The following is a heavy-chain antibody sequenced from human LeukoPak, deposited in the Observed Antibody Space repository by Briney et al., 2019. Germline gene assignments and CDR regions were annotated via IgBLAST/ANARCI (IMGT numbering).Heavy chain of an antibody. V-gene: IGHV4-59*08. CDR3: ARLPGDFDY. D-gene: IGHD3-10*01. CDR1: GGSINSYF. J-gene: IGHJ4*02. Sequence: PSETLSLTCTVSGGSINSYFWTWIRQPPGKGLEWIGYIYYSGSTNYNPSLKSRVTISVDTSKNHFSLKLSSVTAADTAVYYCARLPGDFDYWGQGALVTVSS. CDR2: IYYSGST.